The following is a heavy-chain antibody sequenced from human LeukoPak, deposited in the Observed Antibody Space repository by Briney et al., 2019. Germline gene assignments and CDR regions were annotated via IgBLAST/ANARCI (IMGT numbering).Heavy chain of an antibody. D-gene: IGHD3-10*01. CDR3: ARVWFGYFFQ. CDR2: IGTVGDT. CDR1: GFTFSSYD. Sequence: GGSLRLSCAASGFTFSSYDLDWVRQGTGKGLEWVSSIGTVGDTDFPDSCPGMGRFTISKDNSNNTVFLQMNSVRVEDTAVYYCARVWFGYFFQWGQGVLITVSS. J-gene: IGHJ4*02. V-gene: IGHV3-13*01.